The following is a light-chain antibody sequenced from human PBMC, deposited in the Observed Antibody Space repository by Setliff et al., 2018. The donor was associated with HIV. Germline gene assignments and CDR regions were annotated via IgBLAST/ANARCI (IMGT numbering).Light chain of an antibody. J-gene: IGLJ1*01. Sequence: QSALAQPASVSGSPGQSITISCTGTSSDVGTYNFVSWYQQHPGKAPKLMIYEGSKRPSGVSNRFFGSKSGYTASLTISGLQAEDEADYYCCSYAGSTLYVFGTGTKVT. CDR1: SSDVGTYNF. CDR3: CSYAGSTLYV. V-gene: IGLV2-23*01. CDR2: EGS.